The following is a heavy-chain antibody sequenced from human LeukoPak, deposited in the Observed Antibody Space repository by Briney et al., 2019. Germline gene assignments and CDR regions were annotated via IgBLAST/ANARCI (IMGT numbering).Heavy chain of an antibody. CDR1: GGSISSGDYY. D-gene: IGHD6-13*01. CDR3: ARDKRIAAAGTWFDP. Sequence: SETLSLTCTVSGGSISSGDYYWSWIRQPPGKGLEWIDYIYYSGSTYYNPSLKSRVTISVDTSKNQFSLKLSSVTAADTAVYYCARDKRIAAAGTWFDPWGQGTLVTVSS. CDR2: IYYSGST. J-gene: IGHJ5*02. V-gene: IGHV4-30-4*01.